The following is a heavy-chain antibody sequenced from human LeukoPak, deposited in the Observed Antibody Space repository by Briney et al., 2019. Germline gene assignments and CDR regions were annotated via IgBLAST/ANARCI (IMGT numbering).Heavy chain of an antibody. Sequence: PGGSLRLSCAASGFTFSSYSMNWVRQAPGKGLEWVSSISSSSSYIYYADSVKGRFTISRDNAKNSLYLQMNSLRAEDTAVYYCASTLSPTKYCSGGSCYSGRDYWGQETLVTVSS. J-gene: IGHJ4*02. V-gene: IGHV3-21*01. CDR2: ISSSSSYI. D-gene: IGHD2-15*01. CDR1: GFTFSSYS. CDR3: ASTLSPTKYCSGGSCYSGRDY.